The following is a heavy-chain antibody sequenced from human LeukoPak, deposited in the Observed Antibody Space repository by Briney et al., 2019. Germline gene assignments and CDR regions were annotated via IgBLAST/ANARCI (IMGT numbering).Heavy chain of an antibody. Sequence: SVKVSCKASGGTFSSYTISWVRQAPGQGLEWMGRIVPILGIANYAQKFQGRVTITADKSTSTAYMELSSLRSEDTAVYYCARHDYDFWSGYHYYMDVWGKGTTVTVSS. CDR1: GGTFSSYT. CDR2: IVPILGIA. CDR3: ARHDYDFWSGYHYYMDV. D-gene: IGHD3-3*01. V-gene: IGHV1-69*02. J-gene: IGHJ6*03.